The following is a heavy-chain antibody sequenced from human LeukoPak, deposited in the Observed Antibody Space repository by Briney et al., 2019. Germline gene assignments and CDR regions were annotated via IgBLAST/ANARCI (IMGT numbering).Heavy chain of an antibody. CDR2: IYYSGST. CDR3: ARSSTWYFDY. V-gene: IGHV4-39*01. CDR1: GFTFSSSA. Sequence: KSGGSLRLFCAASGFTFSSSAMSWVRQPPGKGLEWIGSIYYSGSTYFNPSLKSRITIFVDTSKNQFSLKLSSLTAADTAVYYCARSSTWYFDYWGQGTLVTVSS. J-gene: IGHJ4*02. D-gene: IGHD6-13*01.